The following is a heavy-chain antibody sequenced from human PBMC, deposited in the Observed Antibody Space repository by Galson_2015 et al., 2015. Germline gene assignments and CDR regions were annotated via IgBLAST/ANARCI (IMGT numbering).Heavy chain of an antibody. CDR2: IYYSGST. CDR3: ARLNIVVVPAAIGWFDP. Sequence: ETLSLTCTVSGGSISSRSYYWGWIRQPPGKGLEWIGSIYYSGSTYYNPSLKSRVTISVDTSKNRFSLKLSSVTAADTAVYYCARLNIVVVPAAIGWFDPWGQGTLVTVSS. D-gene: IGHD2-2*01. V-gene: IGHV4-39*01. CDR1: GGSISSRSYY. J-gene: IGHJ5*02.